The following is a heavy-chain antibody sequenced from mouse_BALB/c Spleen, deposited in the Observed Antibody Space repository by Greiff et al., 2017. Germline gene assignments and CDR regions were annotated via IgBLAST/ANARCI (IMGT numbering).Heavy chain of an antibody. CDR1: GYSITSDYA. J-gene: IGHJ3*01. CDR2: ISYSGST. CDR3: ASYGETARATFLFAY. D-gene: IGHD3-2*01. V-gene: IGHV3-2*02. Sequence: EVHLVESGPGLVKPSQSLSLTCTVTGYSITSDYAWNWIRQFPGNKLEWMGYISYSGSTSYNPSLKSRISITRDTSKNQFFLQLNSVTTEDTATYYCASYGETARATFLFAYWGQGTLVTVSA.